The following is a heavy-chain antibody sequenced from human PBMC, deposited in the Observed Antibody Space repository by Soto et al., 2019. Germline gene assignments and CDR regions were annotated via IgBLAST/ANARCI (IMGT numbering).Heavy chain of an antibody. J-gene: IGHJ6*02. V-gene: IGHV3-7*03. CDR3: ARDPMAGTLFWYYYYGMDV. D-gene: IGHD6-19*01. Sequence: HPGGSLRLSCAASGFTFSSYWMSWVRQAPGKGLEWVANIKQDGSEKYYVDSVKGRFTISRDNAKNSLYLQMNSLRAEDTAVYYCARDPMAGTLFWYYYYGMDVWGQGTTVTVSS. CDR1: GFTFSSYW. CDR2: IKQDGSEK.